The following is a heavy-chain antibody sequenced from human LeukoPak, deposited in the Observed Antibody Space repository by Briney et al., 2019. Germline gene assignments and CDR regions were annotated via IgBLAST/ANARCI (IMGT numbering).Heavy chain of an antibody. Sequence: GGSLRLSCAASGFTFSSYAMSWVRQASGKGLEWVGRIRSKPNSYATAYAASVKGRFTISRDNAKNSLYLQMNSLRAEDTAVYYCTKTLYYSDSSGYAYWGQGTLVTVSS. CDR1: GFTFSSYA. D-gene: IGHD3-22*01. CDR3: TKTLYYSDSSGYAY. V-gene: IGHV3-73*01. J-gene: IGHJ4*02. CDR2: IRSKPNSYAT.